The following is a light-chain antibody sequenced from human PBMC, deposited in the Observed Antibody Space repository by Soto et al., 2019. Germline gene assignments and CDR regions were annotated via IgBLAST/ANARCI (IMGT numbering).Light chain of an antibody. Sequence: EVVLTQSPSPLSLSPGERATLSFRAPQSVSNHLAWYQHRPGQAPRLLIYDASNRATDIPAPFSCRGSGTDFNLNISSLEREDSAVYYCQQRSLWPLTCGGGTKVEIK. CDR3: QQRSLWPLT. CDR1: QSVSNH. CDR2: DAS. V-gene: IGKV3-11*01. J-gene: IGKJ4*01.